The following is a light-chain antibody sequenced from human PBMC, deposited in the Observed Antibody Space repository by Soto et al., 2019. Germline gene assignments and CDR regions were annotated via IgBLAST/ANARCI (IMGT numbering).Light chain of an antibody. CDR2: GAS. CDR3: QVYGTSSKT. J-gene: IGKJ1*01. CDR1: QSVSSSY. V-gene: IGKV3-20*01. Sequence: TQSPGTPSLSPGGRATPSLRASQSVSSSYLAWYQQKPGQAPRLLIYGASSRATGIPDRFSGSGSGTDFTLTISRLEPEDFAVYFCQVYGTSSKTFCQGTKVEIK.